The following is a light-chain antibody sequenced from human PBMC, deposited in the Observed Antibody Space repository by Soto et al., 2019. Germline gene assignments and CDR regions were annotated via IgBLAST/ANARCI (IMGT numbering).Light chain of an antibody. Sequence: AMQMTQSPSSLSASVGDRVTITCPASQGIRNDLGWYQQKPGKAPKLLIYAASSLQSGVPSRFSGSGSGTDFTLTISSLQPEDFATYYCLQDYNYPWTFGQGTKVDIK. CDR1: QGIRND. V-gene: IGKV1-6*01. CDR2: AAS. CDR3: LQDYNYPWT. J-gene: IGKJ1*01.